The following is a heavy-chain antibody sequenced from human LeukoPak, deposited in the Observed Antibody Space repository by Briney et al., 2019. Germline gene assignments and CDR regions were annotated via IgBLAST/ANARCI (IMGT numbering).Heavy chain of an antibody. CDR3: ARQASSSGLYIVYFDY. Sequence: PSETLSLTCTVPGGSISSSSHYWGWIRQPPGKGLEWIGSIYYSGRTYYNPSLKSRVTISVDTSKNQFSLKLSSVTAADTAVYNCARQASSSGLYIVYFDYWGQGTLVTVSS. D-gene: IGHD6-19*01. V-gene: IGHV4-39*01. J-gene: IGHJ4*02. CDR1: GGSISSSSHY. CDR2: IYYSGRT.